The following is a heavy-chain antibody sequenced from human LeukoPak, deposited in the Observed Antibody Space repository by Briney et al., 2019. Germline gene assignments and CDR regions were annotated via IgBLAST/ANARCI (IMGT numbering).Heavy chain of an antibody. D-gene: IGHD3-22*01. Sequence: GGSLRLSCAASGFTFSSYGMHWVRQAPGKGLEWVAVIWYDGSNKYYPDSVKGRFTISRDNSKNTLYLQMNSLGVEDTAVYYCARGAYYYDSSSTGGAFDIWGQGTMVTVSS. J-gene: IGHJ3*02. CDR2: IWYDGSNK. CDR3: ARGAYYYDSSSTGGAFDI. CDR1: GFTFSSYG. V-gene: IGHV3-33*01.